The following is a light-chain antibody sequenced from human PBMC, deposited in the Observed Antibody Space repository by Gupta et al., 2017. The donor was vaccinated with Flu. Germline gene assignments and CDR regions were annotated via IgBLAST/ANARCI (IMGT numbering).Light chain of an antibody. CDR3: QQYETYPIT. V-gene: IGKV1-16*02. CDR2: GAS. Sequence: DIQMTQTPSTVTATIGDRVTITCRVTQAIGNYLAWLQQKPGKAPKSLIYGASSLQRGVPSKFSGSGSGTNFTLTINSLQPEDFATYYCQQYETYPITFGPGTTVDI. CDR1: QAIGNY. J-gene: IGKJ3*01.